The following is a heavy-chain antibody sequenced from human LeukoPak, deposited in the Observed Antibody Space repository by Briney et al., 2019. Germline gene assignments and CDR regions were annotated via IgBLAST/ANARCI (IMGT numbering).Heavy chain of an antibody. D-gene: IGHD6-13*01. CDR2: INRNGGST. V-gene: IGHV3-64D*06. CDR3: VKGGSSSWYYFDY. CDR1: GFTFSNYA. Sequence: GGSLRLSCSASGFTFSNYAMHWVRQAPGKGLEYVSGINRNGGSTNYAGSAKDRFTISRDNSKNTLYLQMSSLRAEDTAVYYCVKGGSSSWYYFDYWGQGTLVTVSS. J-gene: IGHJ4*02.